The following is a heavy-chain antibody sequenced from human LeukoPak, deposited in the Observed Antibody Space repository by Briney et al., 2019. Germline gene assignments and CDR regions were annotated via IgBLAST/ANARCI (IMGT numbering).Heavy chain of an antibody. D-gene: IGHD4-23*01. CDR3: ARGYGGRGTLFDY. V-gene: IGHV3-7*01. CDR1: GFTFSSYW. CDR2: IKQDGSEK. J-gene: IGHJ4*02. Sequence: PGGSLGLSCAASGFTFSSYWMSWVRQAPGKGLEWVANIKQDGSEKYYVDSVKGRFTISRDNAKNSLYLQMNSLRAEDTAVYYCARGYGGRGTLFDYWGQGTLVTVSS.